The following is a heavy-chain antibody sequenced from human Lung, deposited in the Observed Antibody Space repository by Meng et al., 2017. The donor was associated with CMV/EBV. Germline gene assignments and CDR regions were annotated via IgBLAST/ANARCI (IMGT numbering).Heavy chain of an antibody. D-gene: IGHD5-12*01. J-gene: IGHJ4*02. V-gene: IGHV1-46*01. CDR2: INPSGGST. CDR1: GYIFTSYS. CDR3: AREFTVATSL. Sequence: ASVXVSCKASGYIFTSYSMHWVRQAPGQGLEWMGIINPSGGSTSYAQRFQGRVTMTRDTSTSTVYMELSSLRSEDRAVYYCAREFTVATSLWGQGTLVTVSS.